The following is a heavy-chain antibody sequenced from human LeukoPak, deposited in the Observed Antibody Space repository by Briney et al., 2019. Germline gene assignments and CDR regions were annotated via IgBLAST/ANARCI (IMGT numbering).Heavy chain of an antibody. CDR2: INSDGSST. V-gene: IGHV3-74*01. CDR1: VFTLSSDW. CDR3: ARVKGNWFDP. J-gene: IGHJ5*02. Sequence: GGSLRLSCAASVFTLSSDWMRWVRQAPWKGLVWVSRINSDGSSTSYADSVKGRFTISRDNAKNTLYLQMNSLRAEDTAVYYCARVKGNWFDPWGQGTLVTVSS.